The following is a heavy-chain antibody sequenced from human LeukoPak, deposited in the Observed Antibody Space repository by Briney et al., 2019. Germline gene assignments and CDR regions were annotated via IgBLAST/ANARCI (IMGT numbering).Heavy chain of an antibody. CDR3: AQDSNYRTPNDY. J-gene: IGHJ4*02. CDR1: GFTFSDYG. V-gene: IGHV3-30*02. Sequence: GGSLRLSCAASGFTFSDYGMHWVRQARGKGLEWVAFIRYDGSNQYYADSVKGRFTISRDNSKNTLYLQMNSLTPEDTAVYYCAQDSNYRTPNDYWGREPWSPSPQ. D-gene: IGHD1-7*01. CDR2: IRYDGSNQ.